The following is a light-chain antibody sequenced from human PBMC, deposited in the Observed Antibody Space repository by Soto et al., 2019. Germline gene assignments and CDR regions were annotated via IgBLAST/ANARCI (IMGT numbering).Light chain of an antibody. CDR2: SAS. CDR1: QGISNY. J-gene: IGKJ1*01. V-gene: IGKV1-27*01. CDR3: QKDNSALWT. Sequence: DIQMTQSPSSLSASVGDRVTITCRASQGISNYLAWYQQKPGKVPQLLIYSASVLQSGVPSRFSGSGSETDFTLTSSRLQPEDVATYCCQKDNSALWTFGQGTKVEIK.